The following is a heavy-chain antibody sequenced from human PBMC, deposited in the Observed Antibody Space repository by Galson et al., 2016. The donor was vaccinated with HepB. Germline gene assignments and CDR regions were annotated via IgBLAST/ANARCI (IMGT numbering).Heavy chain of an antibody. D-gene: IGHD3/OR15-3a*01. CDR3: AKGTDDVGARVDS. V-gene: IGHV3-23*01. CDR1: GFTFRDYA. CDR2: IGGDDDST. J-gene: IGHJ4*02. Sequence: SLRLSCAVSGFTFRDYAMAWVRQAPGKGLEWISAIGGDDDSTYYANSVKGRFTISRDISKDTLYLKMDRLRADDTAVFYCAKGTDDVGARVDSWGQGTLVTVSS.